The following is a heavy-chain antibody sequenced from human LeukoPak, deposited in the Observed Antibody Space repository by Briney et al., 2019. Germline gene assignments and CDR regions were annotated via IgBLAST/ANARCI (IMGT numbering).Heavy chain of an antibody. Sequence: GASVKVSCKASGYTFTAYYMHWVRQAPGQGLEWMGWINPNSGGTNYAQKFQGRVTMTRATSISTAYMDLNSLLSDDTAVYYCARGHRYGFLSGDHYYYYMDVWGKGTSVTISS. CDR2: INPNSGGT. J-gene: IGHJ6*03. D-gene: IGHD5-18*01. CDR1: GYTFTAYY. CDR3: ARGHRYGFLSGDHYYYYMDV. V-gene: IGHV1-2*02.